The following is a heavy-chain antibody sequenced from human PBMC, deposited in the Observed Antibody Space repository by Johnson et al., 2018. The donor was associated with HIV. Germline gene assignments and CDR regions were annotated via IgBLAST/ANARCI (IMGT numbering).Heavy chain of an antibody. CDR3: AKDGGSPDDAFDI. J-gene: IGHJ3*02. V-gene: IGHV3-49*04. CDR2: IRSKPYGGTT. Sequence: VQLVESGGGLVQPGRSLRLSCTASGFTFGDYAMTWVRQAPGKGLEWIGFIRSKPYGGTTEYAASVKGRFTISRDDSKSIAYLQMNSLRAEDTAVYYCAKDGGSPDDAFDILGQGTMVTVSS. CDR1: GFTFGDYA. D-gene: IGHD1-14*01.